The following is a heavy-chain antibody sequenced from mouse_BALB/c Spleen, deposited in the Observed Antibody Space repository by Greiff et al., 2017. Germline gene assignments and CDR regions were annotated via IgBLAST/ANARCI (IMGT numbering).Heavy chain of an antibody. V-gene: IGHV5-12-1*01. CDR2: ISSGSSTI. CDR1: GFAFSSYD. D-gene: IGHD2-14*01. CDR3: ARSGGIGY. Sequence: EVQLVESGGGLVKPGGSLKLSCAASGFAFSSYDMSWVRQTPEKRLEWVAYISSGSSTIYYADTVKGRFTISRDNPKNTLFLQMTSLRSEDTAMYYCARSGGIGYWGQGTTLTVSS. J-gene: IGHJ2*01.